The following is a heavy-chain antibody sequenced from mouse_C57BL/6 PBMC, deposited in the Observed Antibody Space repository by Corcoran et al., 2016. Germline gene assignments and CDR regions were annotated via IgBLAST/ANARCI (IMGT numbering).Heavy chain of an antibody. CDR3: ARKDYSNYGYAMDY. J-gene: IGHJ4*01. CDR1: GYTFTSYD. CDR2: IYPRDGST. V-gene: IGHV1-85*01. Sequence: QVQLQQSGPELVKPGASVKLSCKASGYTFTSYDINWVKQRPGQGLEWIGWIYPRDGSTKYNEKFKGNATLTVDKSSSTAYMELHSLTSEDSAVYFCARKDYSNYGYAMDYWSQGTSVTVSS. D-gene: IGHD2-5*01.